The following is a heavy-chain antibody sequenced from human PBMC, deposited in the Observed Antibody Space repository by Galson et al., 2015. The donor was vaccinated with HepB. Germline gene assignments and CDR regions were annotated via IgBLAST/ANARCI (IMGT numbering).Heavy chain of an antibody. Sequence: SLRLSCAASGFIFSNYWMNWVRQAPGKGLEWVANIKQDGSEKYYVDSVKGRFTISRDNAKNSLYLQMNSLRAEDTAVYYCARDETTVVTGFDYWGQGTLVTVSS. V-gene: IGHV3-7*05. CDR1: GFIFSNYW. D-gene: IGHD4-23*01. J-gene: IGHJ4*02. CDR2: IKQDGSEK. CDR3: ARDETTVVTGFDY.